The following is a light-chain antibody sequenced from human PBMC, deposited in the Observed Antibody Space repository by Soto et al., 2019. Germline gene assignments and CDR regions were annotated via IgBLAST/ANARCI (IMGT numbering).Light chain of an antibody. J-gene: IGKJ1*01. CDR3: QQYNSYSWT. V-gene: IGKV1-5*01. Sequence: DIQMTQSPSTLSASVGDRVTITCRASQSISSWLAWYQQKPGKAPKLLIYDASSLESGVPSRFSVSGSGTEFTLTISSLQPDDFATYDCQQYNSYSWTFGQATKVEIK. CDR2: DAS. CDR1: QSISSW.